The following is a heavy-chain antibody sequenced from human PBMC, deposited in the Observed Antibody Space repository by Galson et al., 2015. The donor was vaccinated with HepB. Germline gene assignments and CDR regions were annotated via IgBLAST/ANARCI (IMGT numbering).Heavy chain of an antibody. CDR2: ISGSGGST. D-gene: IGHD2-2*02. CDR3: AKDLGNPSVPAAILWDFDY. J-gene: IGHJ4*02. CDR1: GFTFSSYA. V-gene: IGHV3-23*01. Sequence: SLRLSCAASGFTFSSYAMSWVRQAPGKGLEWVSAISGSGGSTYYADSVKGRFTISRDNSKNTLYLQMNSLRAEDTAVYYCAKDLGNPSVPAAILWDFDYWGQGTLVTVSS.